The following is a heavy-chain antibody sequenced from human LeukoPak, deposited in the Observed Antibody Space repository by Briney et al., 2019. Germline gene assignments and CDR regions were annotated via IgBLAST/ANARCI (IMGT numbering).Heavy chain of an antibody. D-gene: IGHD6-19*01. CDR3: ARAPYSSGWSGADAFDI. CDR1: GGTFSSYA. Sequence: SVSVSCTASGGTFSSYAISWVRQAPGQGLEWMGRIIPILGIANYTQRFQGRVTITADKSTSTAYMELSSLRSEDTAVYYCARAPYSSGWSGADAFDIWGQGTMVTVSS. CDR2: IIPILGIA. V-gene: IGHV1-69*04. J-gene: IGHJ3*02.